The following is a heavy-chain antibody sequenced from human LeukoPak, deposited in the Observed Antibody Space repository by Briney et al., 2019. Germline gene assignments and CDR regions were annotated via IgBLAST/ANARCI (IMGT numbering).Heavy chain of an antibody. J-gene: IGHJ3*01. D-gene: IGHD4-17*01. Sequence: GGSLRLSCAASGFTFSSYGMHWVRQAPGKGLEWVAVIWYDGSNKYYADSVKGRFTISRDNSKNTLYLQLNSLRAEDTAVYYCARLHDYGDFDAFDLWGQGTMVTVSS. CDR1: GFTFSSYG. CDR2: IWYDGSNK. CDR3: ARLHDYGDFDAFDL. V-gene: IGHV3-33*01.